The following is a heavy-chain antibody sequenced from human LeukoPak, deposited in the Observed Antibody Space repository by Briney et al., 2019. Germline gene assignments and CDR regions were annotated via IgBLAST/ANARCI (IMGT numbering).Heavy chain of an antibody. D-gene: IGHD2-2*01. J-gene: IGHJ4*02. CDR1: EFTFSNYG. CDR2: ISTSGGST. Sequence: GGALRLSCAASEFTFSNYGMTWVRQAPGKGLEWVSSISTSGGSTYYADSVKGRFTISRDNAKNTLYLQMNSLRAEDTAVYYCAHGSMYQLDYWGQGTLVTVSS. CDR3: AHGSMYQLDY. V-gene: IGHV3-23*01.